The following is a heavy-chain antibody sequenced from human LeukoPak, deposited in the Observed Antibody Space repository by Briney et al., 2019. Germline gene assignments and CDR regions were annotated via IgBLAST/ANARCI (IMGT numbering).Heavy chain of an antibody. D-gene: IGHD5-18*01. V-gene: IGHV1-18*01. CDR1: GYTFTSYG. Sequence: GASVKVSCKASGYTFTSYGISWVRQAPGQGLEWMGWISAYNGNTNYAQKLQGRVTMTTDTSTSTAYMELRSLRSDDTAVYYCARAVYSYGGSSYYFDYWGQGTLVTVSS. J-gene: IGHJ4*02. CDR2: ISAYNGNT. CDR3: ARAVYSYGGSSYYFDY.